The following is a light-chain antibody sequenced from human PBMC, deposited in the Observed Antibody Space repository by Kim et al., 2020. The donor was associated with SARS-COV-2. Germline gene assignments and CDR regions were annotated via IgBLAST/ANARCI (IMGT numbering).Light chain of an antibody. J-gene: IGKJ1*01. CDR3: HQYAGAPWT. CDR2: GAS. V-gene: IGKV3-20*01. CDR1: KITSSN. Sequence: SPPGESAPLSSRARKITSSNVAWTQHRPGQAPRLLIYGASTRATGIPDRFSGSGSGTDFTLTINRLEPEDVAVYYCHQYAGAPWTLGQGTKVDIK.